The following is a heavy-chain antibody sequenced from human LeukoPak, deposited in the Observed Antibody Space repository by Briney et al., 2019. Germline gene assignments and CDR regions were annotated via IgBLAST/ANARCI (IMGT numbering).Heavy chain of an antibody. CDR2: INHSGST. CDR1: GGSFSGYY. V-gene: IGHV4-34*01. J-gene: IGHJ6*03. CDR3: ARAPLGLYYYYMDA. D-gene: IGHD3/OR15-3a*01. Sequence: SETLSLTCAVYGGSFSGYYWSWIRQPPGKGLEWIGEINHSGSTNYNPSLKSRVTISVDTSKNQFSLKLSSVTAADTAVYYCARAPLGLYYYYMDAWGKGTTVTVSS.